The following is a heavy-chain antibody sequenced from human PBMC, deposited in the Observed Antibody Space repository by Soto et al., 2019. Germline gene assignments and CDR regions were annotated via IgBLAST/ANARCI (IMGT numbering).Heavy chain of an antibody. CDR1: GFTFSTYT. D-gene: IGHD3-16*02. V-gene: IGHV3-21*01. Sequence: GGSLRLSCAASGFTFSTYTMNWVRQAPGKGLEWVSSISSSSSYIYYADSVEGRFTISRDNAKNSLYLQMSSLRVEDTAVYYCAIETTNIWGSYRYVADAFDIWGQGTMVTVSS. CDR2: ISSSSSYI. CDR3: AIETTNIWGSYRYVADAFDI. J-gene: IGHJ3*02.